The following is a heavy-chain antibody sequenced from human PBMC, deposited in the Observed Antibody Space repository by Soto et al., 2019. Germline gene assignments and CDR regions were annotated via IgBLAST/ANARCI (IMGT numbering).Heavy chain of an antibody. CDR3: ARVSYSSSPRYYYYGMDV. Sequence: SETLSLTCTVSGGSISSGGYYWSWIRQHPGKGLEWIGYIFYSGITYYNPSLKSGVTISVDTFKNHFSLKLSFVTAADTAVFYFARVSYSSSPRYYYYGMDVWGQGTTVTVSS. D-gene: IGHD6-6*01. J-gene: IGHJ6*02. CDR1: GGSISSGGYY. V-gene: IGHV4-31*03. CDR2: IFYSGIT.